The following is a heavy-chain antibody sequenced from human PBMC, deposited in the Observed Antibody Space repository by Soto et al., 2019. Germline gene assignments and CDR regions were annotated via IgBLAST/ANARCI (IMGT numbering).Heavy chain of an antibody. CDR2: MNPNSGNT. J-gene: IGHJ4*02. CDR3: ASIGNYYGSGSYREYYFDY. D-gene: IGHD3-10*01. Sequence: ASVQVYCEASGYTFTSYDINRVRQATGQGREWMGWMNPNSGNTGYAQRFQGRVTMTRNTSISTAYMELSSLRSEDTAVYYCASIGNYYGSGSYREYYFDYWGQRTLVTVSS. CDR1: GYTFTSYD. V-gene: IGHV1-8*01.